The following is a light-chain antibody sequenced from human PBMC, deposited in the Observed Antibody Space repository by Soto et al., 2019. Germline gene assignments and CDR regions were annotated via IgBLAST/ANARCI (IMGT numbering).Light chain of an antibody. J-gene: IGLJ3*02. CDR1: NSNLGAGYD. CDR3: QAYDYSLTAFV. Sequence: QSALTQPPSVSGAPGQRVTISCIGNNSNLGAGYDVHWYQQLPGAAPKLVIFGNRNRPSGVPERFSGSKSGTSASLAITGLQAEDEADYYCQAYDYSLTAFVFGGGTKLTVL. V-gene: IGLV1-40*01. CDR2: GNR.